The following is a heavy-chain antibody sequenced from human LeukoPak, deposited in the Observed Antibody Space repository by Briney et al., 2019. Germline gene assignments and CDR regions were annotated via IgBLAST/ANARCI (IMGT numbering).Heavy chain of an antibody. J-gene: IGHJ4*02. CDR1: GGSISSGGYY. CDR2: IYHSGST. D-gene: IGHD2-15*01. V-gene: IGHV4-30-2*01. Sequence: PSETLSLTCTVSGGSISSGGYYWSWIRQPPGKGLERIGYIYHSGSTYYNPSLKSRVTISVDRSKNQFSLKLSSVTAADTAVYYCARDKRFGDCSGGSCYFHYWGQGTLVTVSS. CDR3: ARDKRFGDCSGGSCYFHY.